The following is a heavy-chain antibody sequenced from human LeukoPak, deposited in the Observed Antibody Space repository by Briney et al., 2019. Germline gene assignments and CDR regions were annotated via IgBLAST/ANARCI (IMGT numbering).Heavy chain of an antibody. CDR2: IYYSGST. J-gene: IGHJ5*02. Sequence: SETLSLTCTVSGGSISSSSYYWGWIRQPPGKGLEWIGSIYYSGSTNYNPSLKSRVTISVDTSKNQFSLKLSSVTAADTAVYYCARGSTYYDFWSGYDSGGNWFDPWGQGTLVTVSS. D-gene: IGHD3-3*01. CDR1: GGSISSSSYY. CDR3: ARGSTYYDFWSGYDSGGNWFDP. V-gene: IGHV4-39*07.